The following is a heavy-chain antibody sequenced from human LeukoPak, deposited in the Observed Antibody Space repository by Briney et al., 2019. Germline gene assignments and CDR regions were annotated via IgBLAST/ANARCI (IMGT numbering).Heavy chain of an antibody. CDR2: IYHSGST. Sequence: SETLSLTCAVSGYSISSGYYWGWIRQPPGKGLEWTGSIYHSGSTYYTPSLKSRVTISVDTSKKQFSLKLSPLTAADTGVYYCERVGATTRWFDPWGQGSLVSVS. CDR3: ERVGATTRWFDP. V-gene: IGHV4-38-2*01. CDR1: GYSISSGYY. J-gene: IGHJ5*02. D-gene: IGHD1-26*01.